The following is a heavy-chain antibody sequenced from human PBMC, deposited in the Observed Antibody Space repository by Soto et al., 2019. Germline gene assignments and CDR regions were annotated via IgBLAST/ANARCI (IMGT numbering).Heavy chain of an antibody. Sequence: QVQLMESGGGVVQPGRSLRLSCAAAGFSFSTYGMHWVRQAPGKGLAWVSLISHDGSNKQYADSVKGRFTISRDSSKKRVHLQMRSLRTGDAAVYYCAKDMVAYCSNVNGHIFHFWGQGTQVTVPS. V-gene: IGHV3-30*18. J-gene: IGHJ4*02. D-gene: IGHD2-21*01. CDR3: AKDMVAYCSNVNGHIFHF. CDR2: ISHDGSNK. CDR1: GFSFSTYG.